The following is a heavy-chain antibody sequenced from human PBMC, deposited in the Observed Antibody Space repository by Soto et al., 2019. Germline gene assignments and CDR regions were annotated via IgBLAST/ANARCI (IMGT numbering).Heavy chain of an antibody. Sequence: GGSLRLSWAASGFTFSSYAMSWVRQAPGKGLEWVSAISGSGGSTYYADSVKGRFTISRDNSKNTLYLQMNSLRAEDTAVYYCAKEVVRGVTPYHLDYWGQGTLVTVSS. CDR1: GFTFSSYA. CDR3: AKEVVRGVTPYHLDY. D-gene: IGHD3-10*01. CDR2: ISGSGGST. J-gene: IGHJ4*02. V-gene: IGHV3-23*01.